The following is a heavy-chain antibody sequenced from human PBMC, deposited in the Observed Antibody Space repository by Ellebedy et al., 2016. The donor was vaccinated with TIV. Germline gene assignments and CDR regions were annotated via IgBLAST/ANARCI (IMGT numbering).Heavy chain of an antibody. Sequence: GGSLRLSCAASGFSFDSYGMSWVRQAPGQGLEWVSCISSSSSYIYYADSMKGRITISRDDAKKSLYLQMNSLRAEDTAAYYCARDKYRGMDVWGQGTTVTVSS. CDR1: GFSFDSYG. D-gene: IGHD5-12*01. CDR2: ISSSSSYI. J-gene: IGHJ6*02. CDR3: ARDKYRGMDV. V-gene: IGHV3-21*01.